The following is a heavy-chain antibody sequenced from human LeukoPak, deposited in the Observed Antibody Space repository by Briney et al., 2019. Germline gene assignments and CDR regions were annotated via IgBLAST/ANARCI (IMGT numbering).Heavy chain of an antibody. D-gene: IGHD6-13*01. CDR1: GGSFSGYY. CDR2: INHSGST. J-gene: IGHJ6*02. Sequence: SETLSLTCAVYGGSFSGYYWSWIRQPPGKGLEWIGEINHSGSTNYNPSLKSRVTISVDTSKNQFSLKLSSVTAADTAVYCCARVGGPLYSSSWYPAYYYYGMDVWGQGTTVTVSS. CDR3: ARVGGPLYSSSWYPAYYYYGMDV. V-gene: IGHV4-34*01.